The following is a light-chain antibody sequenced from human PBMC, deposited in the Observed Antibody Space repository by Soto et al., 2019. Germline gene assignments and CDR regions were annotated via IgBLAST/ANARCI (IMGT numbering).Light chain of an antibody. CDR1: SSNIGAGYD. V-gene: IGLV1-40*01. CDR3: QSYDNSLRV. CDR2: GNS. J-gene: IGLJ2*01. Sequence: QYVLTQPPSVSGAPGQRVTISCTGSSSNIGAGYDVHWYQQLPGTAPKLLIYGNSNRPSGVPDRFSGSNSGTSASLAITGLQAEDEADYYCQSYDNSLRVFGGGTKVTVL.